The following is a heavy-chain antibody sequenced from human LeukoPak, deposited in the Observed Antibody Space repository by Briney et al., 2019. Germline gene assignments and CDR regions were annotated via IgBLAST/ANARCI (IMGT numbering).Heavy chain of an antibody. D-gene: IGHD3-16*01. CDR3: ARDHLSPSAFDI. Sequence: ASVKVSCKASGYTFTDYTLHWVRQAPGQRLEWMGWINAGNGNTKYSQRFQGRVTITRDTSASTAYMELSSLRSEDTAMYYCARDHLSPSAFDIWGQGTMVTVSS. V-gene: IGHV1-3*01. J-gene: IGHJ3*02. CDR2: INAGNGNT. CDR1: GYTFTDYT.